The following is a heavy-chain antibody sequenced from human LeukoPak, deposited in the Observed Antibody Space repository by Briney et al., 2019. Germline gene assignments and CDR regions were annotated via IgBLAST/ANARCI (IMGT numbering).Heavy chain of an antibody. J-gene: IGHJ4*02. V-gene: IGHV1-3*01. CDR3: ARGTYCSSTSCYNLGDY. D-gene: IGHD2-2*02. CDR2: INAGNGNT. Sequence: GASVKVSCKASGYTFTGYYMHWVRQAPGQRLEWMGWINAGNGNTKYSQKFQGRVTITRDTSASTAYMELSSLRSEDTAVYYCARGTYCSSTSCYNLGDYWGQGTLVTVSS. CDR1: GYTFTGYY.